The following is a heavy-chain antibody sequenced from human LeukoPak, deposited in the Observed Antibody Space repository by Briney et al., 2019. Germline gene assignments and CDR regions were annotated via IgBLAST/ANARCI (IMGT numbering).Heavy chain of an antibody. D-gene: IGHD2-15*01. Sequence: GWALRLSCAASGFTFSSYSMNWVRQAPGKGLEWFSSISSSSSYIYYAHSVKGRFTISIDNAKNSLYLQMNRRRAEGTAVYYCAKGSGGTEFDAGGQGTLVTVSS. CDR3: AKGSGGTEFDA. CDR2: ISSSSSYI. J-gene: IGHJ5*02. CDR1: GFTFSSYS. V-gene: IGHV3-21*01.